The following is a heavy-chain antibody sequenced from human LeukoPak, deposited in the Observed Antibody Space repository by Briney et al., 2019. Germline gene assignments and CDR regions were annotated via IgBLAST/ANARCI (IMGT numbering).Heavy chain of an antibody. CDR2: INHSGST. J-gene: IGHJ4*02. D-gene: IGHD2-2*01. CDR3: ARHKRGRYCSSTSCTNRTFYYFDY. Sequence: SETLALTCAVYGGSFSGYYWSWIRQPPGKGLEWIGEINHSGSTNYNPSLKSRVTISVDTSKNQFSLKLSSVTAADTAVYYCARHKRGRYCSSTSCTNRTFYYFDYWGQGTLVTVSS. CDR1: GGSFSGYY. V-gene: IGHV4-34*01.